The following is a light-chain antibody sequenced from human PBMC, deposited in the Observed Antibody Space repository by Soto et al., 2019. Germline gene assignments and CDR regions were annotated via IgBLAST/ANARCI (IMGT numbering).Light chain of an antibody. J-gene: IGKJ1*01. V-gene: IGKV3-15*01. CDR3: QQYKDWPMT. Sequence: EIVMTQSSATLSVSPGERATLSCRASQSVSSNLAWYQQKPGQAPRLLIYGASARATDIPARFSGSGSGTEFTLTISSLQSEDFAVYYCQQYKDWPMTFGQGTKVEIK. CDR2: GAS. CDR1: QSVSSN.